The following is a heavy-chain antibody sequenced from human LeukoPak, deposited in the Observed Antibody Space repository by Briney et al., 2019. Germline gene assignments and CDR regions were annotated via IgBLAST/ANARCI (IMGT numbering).Heavy chain of an antibody. CDR1: GGSISCSDCY. J-gene: IGHJ4*02. CDR3: ARLTAAGTVDY. D-gene: IGHD6-13*01. Sequence: SETLPLTCTVFGGSISCSDCYWGWIRQPPGRGLDWIASIYYSGSTYYNPSLKSLVAMSVDTSKNQFSLRLSSVTAADTAVYYCARLTAAGTVDYWGQGTLVTVSS. V-gene: IGHV4-39*01. CDR2: IYYSGST.